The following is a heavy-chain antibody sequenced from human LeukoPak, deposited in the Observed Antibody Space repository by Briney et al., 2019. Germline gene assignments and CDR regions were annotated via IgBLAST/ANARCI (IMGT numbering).Heavy chain of an antibody. Sequence: SETLSLTCAVYGGSFSGYYWSWIRQPPGKGLEWIGEINHSGSTNYNPSLKSRVTISVDTSKNQFSLKLSSVTAADTAVYYCARRKRLQIPMVRGVTKAFDYWGQGTLVTVSS. J-gene: IGHJ4*02. V-gene: IGHV4-34*01. D-gene: IGHD3-10*01. CDR1: GGSFSGYY. CDR2: INHSGST. CDR3: ARRKRLQIPMVRGVTKAFDY.